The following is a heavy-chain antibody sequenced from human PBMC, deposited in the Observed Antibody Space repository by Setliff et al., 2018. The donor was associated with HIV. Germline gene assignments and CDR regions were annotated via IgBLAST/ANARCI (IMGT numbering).Heavy chain of an antibody. J-gene: IGHJ2*01. CDR1: GYTFTSYY. Sequence: GASVKVSCKASGYTFTSYYMHWVRQAPGQGLEWMGLIHPSTGNTYYTQKFQGRVTMARNTSASTIYMELKNLRSDDTGVYYCARGYCSSSSCFGLWYFDLWGRGTLVTVSS. CDR3: ARGYCSSSSCFGLWYFDL. D-gene: IGHD2-2*01. CDR2: IHPSTGNT. V-gene: IGHV1-46*01.